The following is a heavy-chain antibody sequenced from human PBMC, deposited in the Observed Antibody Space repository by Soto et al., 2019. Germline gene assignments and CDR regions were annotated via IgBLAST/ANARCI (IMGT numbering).Heavy chain of an antibody. CDR1: GYTFTSYG. D-gene: IGHD2-21*01. Sequence: KLFCKASGYTFTSYGVSWVRQAPGQGLEWMGWISAYNGNTNYAQKLQGRVTMTTDTSTSTAYMELRSLRSDDTAVYYCAREGMVVRNDYWGQGTLVTVS. J-gene: IGHJ4*02. CDR2: ISAYNGNT. CDR3: AREGMVVRNDY. V-gene: IGHV1-18*01.